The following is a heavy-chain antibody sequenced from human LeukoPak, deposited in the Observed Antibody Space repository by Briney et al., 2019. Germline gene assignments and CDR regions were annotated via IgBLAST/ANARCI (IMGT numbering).Heavy chain of an antibody. CDR3: ARSLWSASCFGF. D-gene: IGHD2-2*01. CDR1: GFSLSNSGVG. Sequence: SGPTLVKPTQTLTLTCTFSGFSLSNSGVGVGWIRQPPGKALEWLSLIYWDDDKHYSPSLKSRLTITKDTSKNQVVLTMTNVDPVDTATYYCARSLWSASCFGFWGQGTLVTVSS. CDR2: IYWDDDK. J-gene: IGHJ4*02. V-gene: IGHV2-5*02.